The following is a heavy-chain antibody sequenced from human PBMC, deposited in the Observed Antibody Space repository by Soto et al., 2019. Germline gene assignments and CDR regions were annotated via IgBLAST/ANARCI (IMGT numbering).Heavy chain of an antibody. CDR1: GYTLTELS. V-gene: IGHV1-24*01. Sequence: ASVKVSCKVSGYTLTELSMHWVRQAPGKGLEWMGGFDPEGGETIYAQKFQGRVTVTEDTSTDTAYMELSSLRSEDTAVYYCATAYGSGSYNWFDPWGQGTLVTVSS. CDR3: ATAYGSGSYNWFDP. D-gene: IGHD3-10*01. CDR2: FDPEGGET. J-gene: IGHJ5*02.